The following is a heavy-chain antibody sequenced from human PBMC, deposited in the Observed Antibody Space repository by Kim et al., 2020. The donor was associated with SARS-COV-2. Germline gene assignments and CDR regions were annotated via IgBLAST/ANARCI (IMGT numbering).Heavy chain of an antibody. Sequence: GGSLRLSCAASGFTFNTYGMHWVRQAPGKGLEWVAVISYDGSNKYYTDSVKGRFTISRDNSKNTLYLQMNSLRIEDTAVYYCAKLFSGNFFGYDYWGQGTLVTVSS. CDR1: GFTFNTYG. D-gene: IGHD1-26*01. CDR3: AKLFSGNFFGYDY. V-gene: IGHV3-30*18. J-gene: IGHJ4*02. CDR2: ISYDGSNK.